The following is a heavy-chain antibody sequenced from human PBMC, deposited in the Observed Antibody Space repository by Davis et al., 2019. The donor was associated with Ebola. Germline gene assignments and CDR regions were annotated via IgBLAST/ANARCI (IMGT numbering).Heavy chain of an antibody. Sequence: GESLKISCKASGYSFTFFWIGWVRQVPGKGLEWMGIIYPGDSDTRYSPSFQGQVTISADKSISTAYLQWSSLKASDTAMYYCARPIAARTMDAFDIWGQGTMVTVSS. CDR3: ARPIAARTMDAFDI. V-gene: IGHV5-51*01. J-gene: IGHJ3*02. CDR2: IYPGDSDT. CDR1: GYSFTFFW. D-gene: IGHD6-6*01.